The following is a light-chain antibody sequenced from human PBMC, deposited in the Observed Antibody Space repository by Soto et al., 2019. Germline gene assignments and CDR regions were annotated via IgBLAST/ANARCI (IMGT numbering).Light chain of an antibody. CDR2: AAS. J-gene: IGKJ4*01. Sequence: DIQMTQSPSSLSASVGDRVTVTCRASQSISRYLNWYQQKPGIAPKLLIYAASSLQSGVPSRFSGSGSGTDFTLTISSLQHEDFATYYCQQSYSTPLTFGGGTKVDIK. CDR3: QQSYSTPLT. CDR1: QSISRY. V-gene: IGKV1-39*01.